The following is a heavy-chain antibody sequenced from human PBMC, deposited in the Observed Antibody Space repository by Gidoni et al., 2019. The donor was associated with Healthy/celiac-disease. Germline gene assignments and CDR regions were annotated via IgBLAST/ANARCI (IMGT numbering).Heavy chain of an antibody. CDR3: ARETSLRLSGSLDY. V-gene: IGHV1-2*02. J-gene: IGHJ4*02. CDR1: GYTFTGYY. Sequence: QVQRVQAGAEVKKPGPSVKVACKASGYTFTGYYMHWVRQAPGQGLEWMGWINPNSGGTNYAQKFQGRVTMTRDTSISTAYMELSRLRSDDTAVYYCARETSLRLSGSLDYWGQGTLVTVSS. D-gene: IGHD1-26*01. CDR2: INPNSGGT.